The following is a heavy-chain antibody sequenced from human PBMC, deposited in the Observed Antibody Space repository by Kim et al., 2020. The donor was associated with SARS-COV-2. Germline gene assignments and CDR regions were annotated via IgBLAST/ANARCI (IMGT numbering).Heavy chain of an antibody. CDR1: GYTFTSYG. V-gene: IGHV1-18*01. J-gene: IGHJ6*02. CDR2: ISAYNGNT. D-gene: IGHD3-10*01. CDR3: ARGHGSGSYYITPPHYYYGMDV. Sequence: ASVKVSCKASGYTFTSYGISWVRQAPGQGLEWMGWISAYNGNTNYAQKLQGRVTMTTDTSTSTAYMELRSLRSDDTAVYYCARGHGSGSYYITPPHYYYGMDVWGQGTTVTVSS.